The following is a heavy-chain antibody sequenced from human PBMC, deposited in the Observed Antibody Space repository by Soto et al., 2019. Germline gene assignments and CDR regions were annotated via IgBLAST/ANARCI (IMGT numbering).Heavy chain of an antibody. CDR3: ASNYYDSSGQGPSDAFDI. CDR2: INAGNGNT. D-gene: IGHD3-22*01. J-gene: IGHJ3*02. Sequence: ASVEVSCRASGYTFTSYAMHWVRQAPGQRPERMGWINAGNGNTKYSQKFQGRVTITRDTSASTAYMELGSLRSEDTAVYYCASNYYDSSGQGPSDAFDIWGQGTMVTVSS. CDR1: GYTFTSYA. V-gene: IGHV1-3*01.